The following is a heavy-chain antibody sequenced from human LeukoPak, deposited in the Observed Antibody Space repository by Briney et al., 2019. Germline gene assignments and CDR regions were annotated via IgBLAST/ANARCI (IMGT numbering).Heavy chain of an antibody. Sequence: SETLPLTCTVSGGSISSYYWSWIRQPAGKGLEWIGRIYTSGSTNYNPSLKSRVTMSVDTSKNQFSLKLSSVTAADTAVYYCARDRGSSWYDAFDIWGQGTMVTVSS. CDR3: ARDRGSSWYDAFDI. V-gene: IGHV4-4*07. D-gene: IGHD6-13*01. CDR1: GGSISSYY. CDR2: IYTSGST. J-gene: IGHJ3*02.